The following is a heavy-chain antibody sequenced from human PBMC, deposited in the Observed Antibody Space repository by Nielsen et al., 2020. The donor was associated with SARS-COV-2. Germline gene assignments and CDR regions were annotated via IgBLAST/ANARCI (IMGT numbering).Heavy chain of an antibody. CDR2: ISAYNGNT. CDR1: GYSFTSYG. CDR3: ARIGSFYGSGTFPDY. D-gene: IGHD3-10*01. Sequence: ASVKVSCKASGYSFTSYGFTWVRQAPGQGLEWVGWISAYNGNTNSAQKLQGRVTMTTDTPTSTAYMELRSLRSDDTAVYYCARIGSFYGSGTFPDYWGQGTLVTVSS. J-gene: IGHJ4*02. V-gene: IGHV1-18*01.